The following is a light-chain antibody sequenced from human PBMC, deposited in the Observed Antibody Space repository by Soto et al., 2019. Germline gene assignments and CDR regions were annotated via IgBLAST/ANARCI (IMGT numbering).Light chain of an antibody. CDR1: QGISTY. V-gene: IGKV1-33*01. CDR3: QQYDNLPIT. Sequence: DIPMTQSPSSLSASVGDRVTITCQASQGISTYLTWYQQKPGKAPKLLIYDASNLETGVPSRFRGSGSGTDFNFTISSLQPDDIATYYCQQYDNLPITVGQGTRMEIK. J-gene: IGKJ5*01. CDR2: DAS.